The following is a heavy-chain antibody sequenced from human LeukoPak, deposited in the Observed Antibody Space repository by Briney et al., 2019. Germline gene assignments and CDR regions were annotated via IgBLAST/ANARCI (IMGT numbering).Heavy chain of an antibody. Sequence: GGSLRLSCAASGFTFSSYEMNCVRQAPGKGLEWVSYISGSGSTIYYADSVKGRFTISRDNANNSLYLQMNSLRAEDTAVYYCARSGNWNYHYYGMDVWGQGTTVTVSS. CDR1: GFTFSSYE. D-gene: IGHD1-1*01. J-gene: IGHJ6*02. CDR2: ISGSGSTI. CDR3: ARSGNWNYHYYGMDV. V-gene: IGHV3-48*03.